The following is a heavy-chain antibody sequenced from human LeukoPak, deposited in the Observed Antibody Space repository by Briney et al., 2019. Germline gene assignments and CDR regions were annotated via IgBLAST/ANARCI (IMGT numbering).Heavy chain of an antibody. CDR1: GFTFSSYA. CDR2: ISGSGGGT. CDR3: AKDKLGAGGQSDY. Sequence: GGSLRLSCAASGFTFSSYAMSWVRQAPGKGLEWVSSISGSGGGTYYTDSAQGRFTMSRDNSKNTLSLQMNSLRAEDTALYYCAKDKLGAGGQSDYWGQGTLVTVSS. D-gene: IGHD6-13*01. V-gene: IGHV3-23*01. J-gene: IGHJ4*02.